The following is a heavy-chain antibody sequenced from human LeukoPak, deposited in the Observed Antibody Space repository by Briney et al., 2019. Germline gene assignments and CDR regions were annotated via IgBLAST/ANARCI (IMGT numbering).Heavy chain of an antibody. CDR3: AKDVYNWNRPYYYYYYGMDV. J-gene: IGHJ6*02. CDR1: GFTFSSYW. CDR2: IKQDGSEK. V-gene: IGHV3-7*03. Sequence: QAGGSLRLSCAVSGFTFSSYWMSWVRQDPGKGLEWVANIKQDGSEKYYVDSVKGRFTISRDNAKNSLYLQMNSLRAEDTALYYCAKDVYNWNRPYYYYYYGMDVWGQGTTVTVSS. D-gene: IGHD1-20*01.